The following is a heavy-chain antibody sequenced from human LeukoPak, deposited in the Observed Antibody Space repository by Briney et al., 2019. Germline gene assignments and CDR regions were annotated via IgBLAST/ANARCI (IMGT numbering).Heavy chain of an antibody. J-gene: IGHJ4*02. CDR1: GGSISSGDYY. Sequence: SSETLSLTCTVSGGSISSGDYYWRWIRQPPGKGLEWIGYIYYSGSTYYNPSLKSRVTISVDTSKNQFSLKLSSVTAADTAVYYCASFSTYYYDSSGAPVDYWGQGTLVTVSS. CDR3: ASFSTYYYDSSGAPVDY. V-gene: IGHV4-30-4*08. CDR2: IYYSGST. D-gene: IGHD3-22*01.